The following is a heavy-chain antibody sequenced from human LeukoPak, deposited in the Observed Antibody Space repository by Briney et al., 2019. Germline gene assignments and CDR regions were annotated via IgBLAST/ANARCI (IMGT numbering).Heavy chain of an antibody. CDR2: VSGSGGRT. V-gene: IGHV3-23*01. CDR3: AKGQPWELPDY. CDR1: GFTFSDYY. J-gene: IGHJ4*02. Sequence: GGSLRLSCAASGFTFSDYYMSWVRQAPGKGLEWVSGVSGSGGRTYYADSVKGRFTISRDNPKNTLFLQMNGLSAEDTAVYYCAKGQPWELPDYWGQGTLVTVSS. D-gene: IGHD1-26*01.